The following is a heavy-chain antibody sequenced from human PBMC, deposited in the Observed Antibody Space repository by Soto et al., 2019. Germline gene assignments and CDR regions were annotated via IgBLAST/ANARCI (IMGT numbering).Heavy chain of an antibody. Sequence: ASVKVSCKASGYTFTSYYMHWVRQAPGQGLEWMGIINPSGGSTSYAQKFQGRVTMTRDTSTGTVYMELSSLRSEDTAVYYCAGEISAPRFDPWGQGTLVTVSS. CDR2: INPSGGST. D-gene: IGHD1-26*01. CDR1: GYTFTSYY. V-gene: IGHV1-46*01. J-gene: IGHJ5*02. CDR3: AGEISAPRFDP.